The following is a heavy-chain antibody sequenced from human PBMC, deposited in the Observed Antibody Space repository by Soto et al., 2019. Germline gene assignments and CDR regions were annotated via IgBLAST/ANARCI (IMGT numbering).Heavy chain of an antibody. D-gene: IGHD3-22*01. J-gene: IGHJ4*01. CDR3: ARDGYYSDSSGYYDFFDY. V-gene: IGHV1-18*04. Sequence: ASVKVSCKASGFIFSKYYMHWVRQAPGQGLEWMGWISTYNGNTNYAQKVQGRVTVTTDTSTSTVYMELRSLRSDDTAVYFCARDGYYSDSSGYYDFFDYWGQ. CDR2: ISTYNGNT. CDR1: GFIFSKYY.